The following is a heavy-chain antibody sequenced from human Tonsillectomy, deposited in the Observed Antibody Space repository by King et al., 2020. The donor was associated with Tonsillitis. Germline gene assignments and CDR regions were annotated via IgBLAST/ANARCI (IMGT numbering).Heavy chain of an antibody. CDR2: IYPGDSDT. V-gene: IGHV5-51*03. J-gene: IGHJ3*02. Sequence: VQLVEAGAEVRHPGESLKISCKGSGYIFTSYWIGWVRQMPGKGLEWMGIIYPGDSDTIFSPSFQAPVTISADKSITTAYLQWSSLKASDTAMYYCARTLSMGAFDIWGQGTMVTVSS. CDR3: ARTLSMGAFDI. D-gene: IGHD2-8*01. CDR1: GYIFTSYW.